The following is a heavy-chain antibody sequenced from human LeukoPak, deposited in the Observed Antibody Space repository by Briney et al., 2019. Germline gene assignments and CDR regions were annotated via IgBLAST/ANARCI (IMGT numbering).Heavy chain of an antibody. V-gene: IGHV5-51*01. CDR3: ARASRDGYNQNFDH. J-gene: IGHJ4*02. CDR2: IYPGDSHT. Sequence: GESLKISCKGSGYSFINYFIAWVRQMPGKGLEWMGIIYPGDSHTRYSPSFQGQVTISADKSISTAYLQWSSLRASDTAMYYCARASRDGYNQNFDHWGQGTLVTVSS. CDR1: GYSFINYF. D-gene: IGHD5-24*01.